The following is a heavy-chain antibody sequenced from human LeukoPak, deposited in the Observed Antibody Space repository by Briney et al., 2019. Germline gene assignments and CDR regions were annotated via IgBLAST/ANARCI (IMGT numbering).Heavy chain of an antibody. D-gene: IGHD6-19*01. J-gene: IGHJ5*01. CDR2: ISAYNGNT. CDR1: GYTFTSYG. Sequence: ASVKVCCKASGYTFTSYGISWVRQAPGQGLEWMGWISAYNGNTNYAQKLQGRVTMTTDTSTSTAYMELRSLRSDDTAVYYCARETLYSSGWYVFDYWGHVTLVTVSS. CDR3: ARETLYSSGWYVFDY. V-gene: IGHV1-18*01.